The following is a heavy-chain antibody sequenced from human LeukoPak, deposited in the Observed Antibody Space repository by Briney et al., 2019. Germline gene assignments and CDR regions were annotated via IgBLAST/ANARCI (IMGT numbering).Heavy chain of an antibody. Sequence: APVKVSCKASGYTFTSYYMHWVRQAPGQGLKWMGTINPSGGSTSYAQKFQGRVTMTRDTSTSTVYMELSSLRSEDTAVYYCARAPRNSSGWYGDAFDIWAKGQWSPSLQ. CDR2: INPSGGST. V-gene: IGHV1-46*01. CDR3: ARAPRNSSGWYGDAFDI. J-gene: IGHJ3*02. D-gene: IGHD6-19*01. CDR1: GYTFTSYY.